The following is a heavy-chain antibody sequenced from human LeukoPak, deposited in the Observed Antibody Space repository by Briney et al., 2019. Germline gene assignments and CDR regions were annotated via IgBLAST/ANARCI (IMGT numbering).Heavy chain of an antibody. CDR3: TTNQIMIREYYFDY. CDR1: GXTFRTYG. D-gene: IGHD3-16*01. V-gene: IGHV3-33*01. Sequence: GGSLRLSCAASGXTFRTYGMHWVRQAPGKGLEWVAVIWYDGSNKYYADSVKGRFTISRDNSKNTLYLQMNSLRAEDTAVYYCTTNQIMIREYYFDYWGQGTLVTVSS. CDR2: IWYDGSNK. J-gene: IGHJ4*02.